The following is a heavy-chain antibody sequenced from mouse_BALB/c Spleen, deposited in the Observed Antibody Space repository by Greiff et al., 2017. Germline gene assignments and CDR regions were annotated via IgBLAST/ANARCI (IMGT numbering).Heavy chain of an antibody. CDR3: ARRDDYGRSFAMDY. J-gene: IGHJ4*01. CDR2: INPGSGGT. V-gene: IGHV1-54*01. Sequence: VQLQESGAELVRPGTSVKVSCKASGYAFTNYLIEWVKQRPGQGLEWIGVINPGSGGTNYNEKFKGKATLTADKSSSTAYMQLSSLTSDDSAVYFCARRDDYGRSFAMDYWGQGTSVTVSS. D-gene: IGHD1-1*01. CDR1: GYAFTNYL.